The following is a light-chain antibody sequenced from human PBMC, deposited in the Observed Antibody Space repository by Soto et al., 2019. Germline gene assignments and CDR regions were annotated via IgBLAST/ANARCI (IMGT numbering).Light chain of an antibody. CDR1: QTISSW. CDR3: QQYNSYSK. Sequence: DIQMTQSPSTLSGSVGDRVTITCRASQTISSWLAWYQQKPGKAPKLLIYDASSLESGVPSRFNGSRSGTEFTLTISRLQPDDFATYYCQQYNSYSKFGQGTKVDIK. CDR2: DAS. J-gene: IGKJ1*01. V-gene: IGKV1-5*01.